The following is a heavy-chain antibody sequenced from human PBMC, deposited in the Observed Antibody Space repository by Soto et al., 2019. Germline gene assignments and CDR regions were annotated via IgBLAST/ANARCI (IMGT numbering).Heavy chain of an antibody. Sequence: QVQLVQSGAEVKKPGASVKVACKASGYTFTNFHINWVRQATGQGLEWIGWMNPNRGNTNFAKQFQGRVTMTRNTSISTAYLEVISLRSEDTAIYYCARDVPSGVRGVIANWLDPWGQGTLVTVSS. D-gene: IGHD3-10*01. CDR2: MNPNRGNT. V-gene: IGHV1-8*01. CDR1: GYTFTNFH. J-gene: IGHJ5*02. CDR3: ARDVPSGVRGVIANWLDP.